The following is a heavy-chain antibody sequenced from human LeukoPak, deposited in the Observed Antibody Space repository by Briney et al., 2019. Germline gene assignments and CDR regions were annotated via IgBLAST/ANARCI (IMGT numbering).Heavy chain of an antibody. Sequence: GGSLRLSCAVSGFTVSSNYMSWVRQAPGMGPEWVSVIYSGGSTYYADSVKGRFTISRDNSKNTLYLQVNSLRAEDTAVYYCARGLSGSYHYFDYWGQGTLVTVSS. CDR1: GFTVSSNY. J-gene: IGHJ4*02. CDR3: ARGLSGSYHYFDY. CDR2: IYSGGST. D-gene: IGHD1-26*01. V-gene: IGHV3-53*01.